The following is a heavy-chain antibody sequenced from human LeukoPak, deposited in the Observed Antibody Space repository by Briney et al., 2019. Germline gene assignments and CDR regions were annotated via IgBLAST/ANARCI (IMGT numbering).Heavy chain of an antibody. J-gene: IGHJ4*02. D-gene: IGHD3-10*01. CDR2: ISGSGGST. Sequence: GGSLRLSCAASGFTFSSYAMSWVRQAPGKGLEWVSAISGSGGSTYYADSVKGRFTISRDNSKNTLYLQMNSLRAEDTAVYYCARERDIGFGELLSPTGYWGQGTLVTVSS. V-gene: IGHV3-23*01. CDR3: ARERDIGFGELLSPTGY. CDR1: GFTFSSYA.